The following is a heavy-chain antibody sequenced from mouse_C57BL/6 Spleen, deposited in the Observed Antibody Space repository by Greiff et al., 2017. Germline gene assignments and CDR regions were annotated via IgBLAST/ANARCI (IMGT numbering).Heavy chain of an antibody. Sequence: QVQLKQPGAELVMPGASVKLSCKASGYTFTSYWMHWVKQRPGQGLEWIGEIDPSDSYTNYNQKFKGKSTLTVDKSSSTAYMQLSSLTSEDSAVYYCARYYYGSSYGWYFDVWGTGTTVTVSS. D-gene: IGHD1-1*01. CDR3: ARYYYGSSYGWYFDV. J-gene: IGHJ1*03. V-gene: IGHV1-69*01. CDR2: IDPSDSYT. CDR1: GYTFTSYW.